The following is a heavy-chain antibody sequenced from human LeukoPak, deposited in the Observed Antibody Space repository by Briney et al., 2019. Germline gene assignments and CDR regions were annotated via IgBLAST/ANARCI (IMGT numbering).Heavy chain of an antibody. CDR1: GYTFTSYG. V-gene: IGHV1-18*01. D-gene: IGHD6-13*01. CDR3: ARRVAAAGTPYNWFDP. Sequence: ASVKVSCKASGYTFTSYGISWVRQAPGQGLEWMGWISAYNGNTNYAQKLQGRVTMTTDTSTSTAYMELRSLRSDDTAVYYCARRVAAAGTPYNWFDPWGQGTLVTVSS. CDR2: ISAYNGNT. J-gene: IGHJ5*02.